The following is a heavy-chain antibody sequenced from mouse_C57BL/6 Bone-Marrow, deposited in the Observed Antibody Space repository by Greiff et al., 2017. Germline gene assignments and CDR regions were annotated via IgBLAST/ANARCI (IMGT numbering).Heavy chain of an antibody. Sequence: QVQLQQPGAELVKPGASVKVSCKASGYTFTSYWMHWVKQRPGQGLEWIGRIHPSDSDTNYNQKFKGKATLTVDKSSSTAYMQLSSLTSEDSAVYYCAIDGEDYYGSSYDYAMDYWGQGTSVTVSS. J-gene: IGHJ4*01. D-gene: IGHD1-1*01. CDR3: AIDGEDYYGSSYDYAMDY. V-gene: IGHV1-74*01. CDR2: IHPSDSDT. CDR1: GYTFTSYW.